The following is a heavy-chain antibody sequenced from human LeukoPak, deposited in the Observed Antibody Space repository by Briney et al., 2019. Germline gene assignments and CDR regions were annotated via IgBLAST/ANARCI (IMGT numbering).Heavy chain of an antibody. CDR3: ARAYCSAGDCYEFDY. CDR1: GHTFTGYY. J-gene: IGHJ4*02. V-gene: IGHV1-2*02. CDR2: INPNNGGT. D-gene: IGHD2-15*01. Sequence: GASVKVSCKASGHTFTGYYMHWVRQAPGQGLEWMGWINPNNGGTNYARKFHGRVTMTRDTSISTLYMVLSSLRSDDTAVYYCARAYCSAGDCYEFDYWGQGTLVTVSS.